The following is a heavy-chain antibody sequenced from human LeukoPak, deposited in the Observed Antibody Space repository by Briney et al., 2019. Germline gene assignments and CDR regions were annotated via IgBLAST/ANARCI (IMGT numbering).Heavy chain of an antibody. V-gene: IGHV4-34*01. CDR3: ARGRYGDYERYFDY. Sequence: KPSETLSLTCAVYGGSFSGYYWSWIRQPPGKGLEWIGEINHSGSTNYNPSLKSRVTISVDTSKNQFSLKLSSVTAADTAVYSCARGRYGDYERYFDYWGQGTLVTVSS. D-gene: IGHD4-17*01. CDR1: GGSFSGYY. J-gene: IGHJ4*02. CDR2: INHSGST.